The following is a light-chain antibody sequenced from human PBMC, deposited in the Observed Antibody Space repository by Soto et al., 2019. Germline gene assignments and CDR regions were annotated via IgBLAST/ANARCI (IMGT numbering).Light chain of an antibody. CDR1: TSNILRNY. Sequence: QSVLTQPPSASGNPGQRLTISCSGSTSNILRNYVYWYRQLPGTAPRHLISMNDQRPSGVPDRFSGSKSGTSASLAISGLRSEDEADYYCASWDDSLSGYVFGTGTKVTVL. CDR2: MND. CDR3: ASWDDSLSGYV. V-gene: IGLV1-47*01. J-gene: IGLJ1*01.